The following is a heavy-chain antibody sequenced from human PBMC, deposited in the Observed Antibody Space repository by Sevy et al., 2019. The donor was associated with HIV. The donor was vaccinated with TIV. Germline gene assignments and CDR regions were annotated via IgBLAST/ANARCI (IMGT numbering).Heavy chain of an antibody. CDR3: ARDAGYTTKFHPLH. Sequence: GGSLRLSCSASGFRLNTYAMHWVRQAPGKGLEWVSVISSTGNFESYAASVKGRSTISKDNSKNTVSLQMNSLRPEDTAMYYCARDAGYTTKFHPLHWGQGTLVTVSS. CDR2: ISSTGNFE. V-gene: IGHV3-30*04. D-gene: IGHD5-12*01. CDR1: GFRLNTYA. J-gene: IGHJ4*02.